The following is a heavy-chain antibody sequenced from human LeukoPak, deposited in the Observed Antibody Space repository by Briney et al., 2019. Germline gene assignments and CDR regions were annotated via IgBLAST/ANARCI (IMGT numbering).Heavy chain of an antibody. CDR1: GGSIDSTNW. D-gene: IGHD3-16*02. J-gene: IGHJ4*02. CDR2: IHHDGRI. V-gene: IGHV4/OR15-8*01. CDR3: ARSHDHLWGNYPDY. Sequence: LETLSLTCDVSGGSIDSTNWWNWVRQPPGKGLEWIGEIHHDGRINYNPSLKSRVTLSVDKSKNQFSLRLNSVTAADTAMYYCARSHDHLWGNYPDYWGQGTLVTVSS.